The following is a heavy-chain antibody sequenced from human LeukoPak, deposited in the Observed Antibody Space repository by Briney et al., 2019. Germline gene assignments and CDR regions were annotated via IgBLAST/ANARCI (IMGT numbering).Heavy chain of an antibody. D-gene: IGHD3-10*01. V-gene: IGHV1-69*05. CDR3: ARAGYYGSGSQYYFDY. CDR1: GGTFSSYA. CDR2: IIPIFGTA. Sequence: EASVKVSCKASGGTFSSYAISWVRQAPGQGLEWMGGIIPIFGTANYAQKFQGRVTITTDESTSTAYMELGSLRSEDTAVYYCARAGYYGSGSQYYFDYWGQGTLVTVSS. J-gene: IGHJ4*02.